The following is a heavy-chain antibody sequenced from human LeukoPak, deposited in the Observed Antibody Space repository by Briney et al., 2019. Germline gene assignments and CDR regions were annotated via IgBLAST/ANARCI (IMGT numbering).Heavy chain of an antibody. J-gene: IGHJ4*02. V-gene: IGHV3-74*01. CDR2: INPEETTI. CDR3: VSGGLEPFDY. CDR1: GFVFSKYW. Sequence: QSGGSLRLSCAASGFVFSKYWMHWVRQAPGKGLVWVSRINPEETTINYADSVKGRFSISRDNARNTLYLQMDSLRVEDVGIYYCVSGGLEPFDYWGQGPLVSVS. D-gene: IGHD1-1*01.